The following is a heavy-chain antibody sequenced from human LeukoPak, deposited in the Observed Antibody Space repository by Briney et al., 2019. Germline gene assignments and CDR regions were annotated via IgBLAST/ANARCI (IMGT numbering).Heavy chain of an antibody. CDR3: ARENDFWSGVNFDY. D-gene: IGHD3-3*01. CDR1: GFTFSSYW. V-gene: IGHV3-74*01. CDR2: INSDGSST. Sequence: PGESLRLSCAASGFTFSSYWMHWVRQAPGKGLVWVSRINSDGSSTSYADSVKGRFTISRDNAKNTLYLQMNSLRAEDTAVYYCARENDFWSGVNFDYWGQGTLVTVSS. J-gene: IGHJ4*02.